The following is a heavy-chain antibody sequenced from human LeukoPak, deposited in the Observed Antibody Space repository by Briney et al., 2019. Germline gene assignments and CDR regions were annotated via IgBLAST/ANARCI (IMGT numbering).Heavy chain of an antibody. CDR3: ARGRKDYYYDSSGYKPFGY. V-gene: IGHV1-2*02. CDR2: INPNSGGT. Sequence: ASVKVSCKASGYTFTGYYMHWVRQAPGQGLEWMGWINPNSGGTNYAQKFQGRVTMTRDTSISTAYMELSRLRSDDTAVYYCARGRKDYYYDSSGYKPFGYWGQGTLVTVSS. J-gene: IGHJ4*02. D-gene: IGHD3-22*01. CDR1: GYTFTGYY.